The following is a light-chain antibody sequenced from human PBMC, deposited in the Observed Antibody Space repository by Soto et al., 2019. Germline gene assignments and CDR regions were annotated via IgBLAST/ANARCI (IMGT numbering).Light chain of an antibody. Sequence: EIVVTQSPAPLSLSPGDRVTLSCMASQSVDINLAWYQQRPGQAPRLLVYGASTKATDMPGRFSGRGSGTEFTLTINNLQSEDFAVYYCQQYRNWPRTFGQGTKVDI. CDR3: QQYRNWPRT. V-gene: IGKV3-15*01. CDR2: GAS. CDR1: QSVDIN. J-gene: IGKJ1*01.